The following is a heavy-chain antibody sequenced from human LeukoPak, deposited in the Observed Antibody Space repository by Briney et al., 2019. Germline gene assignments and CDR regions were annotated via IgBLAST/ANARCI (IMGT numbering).Heavy chain of an antibody. J-gene: IGHJ4*02. D-gene: IGHD4-23*01. Sequence: SETLSLTCTVSGGSMISYYWTWIRQAPGKGLEWIGYIYYNGDTNYNPSLKGRVTMSIDTSKTHFSLNLRSVTAADTAVYYCTRGTTVISLDYWGQGILVTVSS. V-gene: IGHV4-59*01. CDR3: TRGTTVISLDY. CDR1: GGSMISYY. CDR2: IYYNGDT.